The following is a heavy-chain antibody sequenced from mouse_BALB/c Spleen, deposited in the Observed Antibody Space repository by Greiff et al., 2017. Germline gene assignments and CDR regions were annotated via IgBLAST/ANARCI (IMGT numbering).Heavy chain of an antibody. CDR3: ARRAGTGYFDY. D-gene: IGHD4-1*01. CDR2: IDPSDSYT. CDR1: GYTFTSYW. V-gene: IGHV1-69*02. Sequence: VQLQQPGAELVKPGASVKLSCKASGYTFTSYWMHWVKQRPGQGLEWIGEIDPSDSYTNYNQKFKGKATLTVDKSSSTAYMQLSSLTSEDSAVYYCARRAGTGYFDYWGQGTTLTVSS. J-gene: IGHJ2*01.